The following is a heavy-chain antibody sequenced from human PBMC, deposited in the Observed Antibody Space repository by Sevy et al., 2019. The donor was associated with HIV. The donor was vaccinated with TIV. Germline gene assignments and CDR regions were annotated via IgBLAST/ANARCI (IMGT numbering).Heavy chain of an antibody. CDR3: AGESATDFWSGYYTGGYWFDP. Sequence: ASVKVSCKASGYTFTGYYMHWVRQAPGQGLEWMGRINPNSGGTNYAQKFQGRVTMTRDTSISTAYMELSRLRSDDTAVYYCAGESATDFWSGYYTGGYWFDPWGQGTLVTVSS. CDR2: INPNSGGT. D-gene: IGHD3-3*01. V-gene: IGHV1-2*06. CDR1: GYTFTGYY. J-gene: IGHJ5*02.